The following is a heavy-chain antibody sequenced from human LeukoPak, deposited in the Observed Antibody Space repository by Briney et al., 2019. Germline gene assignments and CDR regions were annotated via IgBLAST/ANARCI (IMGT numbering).Heavy chain of an antibody. D-gene: IGHD6-19*01. CDR1: GFTFSTYE. V-gene: IGHV3-48*03. CDR3: AKASSGWYNWFDP. Sequence: GGSLRLSCAASGFTFSTYEMNWVRQAPGKGLEWVSYISSSGSTMYYADSVKGRFTISRDNAKNSLYLQMNSLRAEDTAVYYCAKASSGWYNWFDPWGQGTLVTVSS. CDR2: ISSSGSTM. J-gene: IGHJ5*02.